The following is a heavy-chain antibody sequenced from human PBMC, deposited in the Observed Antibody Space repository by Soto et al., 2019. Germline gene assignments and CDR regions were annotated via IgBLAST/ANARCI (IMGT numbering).Heavy chain of an antibody. Sequence: LXXTLSLTCAISGDSVSSKTAAWNWLRQSPSRGLEWLGRTYFRSKWYNDYAISVKSRITINPDTSKNQFSLLLNSVTNEDTAVYYCARVTFDHFVHWFDPWGQGTLVTVSS. CDR1: GDSVSSKTAA. D-gene: IGHD3-9*01. J-gene: IGHJ5*02. V-gene: IGHV6-1*01. CDR2: TYFRSKWYN. CDR3: ARVTFDHFVHWFDP.